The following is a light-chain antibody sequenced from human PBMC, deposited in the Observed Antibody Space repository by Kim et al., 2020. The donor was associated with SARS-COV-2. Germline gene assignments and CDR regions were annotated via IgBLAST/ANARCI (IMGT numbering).Light chain of an antibody. V-gene: IGKV1-5*03. Sequence: PALVGDRVTGTWRASQSIVTWLAWYKQKPGKAPKPLIYKASTLAIGVPSRFSGSGSGTEFTLTISSLQPDDFATYYSKQYNNRWTFGEGTKVYIK. CDR3: KQYNNRWT. J-gene: IGKJ1*01. CDR2: KAS. CDR1: QSIVTW.